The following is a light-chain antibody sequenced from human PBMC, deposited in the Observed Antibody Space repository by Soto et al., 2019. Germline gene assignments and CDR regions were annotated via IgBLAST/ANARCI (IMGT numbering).Light chain of an antibody. J-gene: IGLJ1*01. Sequence: QSVLTQPPSASGTPVQRVTISCSGSSSNIGSNTVNWYQQLPGTAPKLLIYSNNQRPSGVPDRFSGSKSGTSASLAISGPQSEDEADYYCAAWDDSLNGYGFGTGTKVTXL. CDR3: AAWDDSLNGYG. CDR1: SSNIGSNT. V-gene: IGLV1-44*01. CDR2: SNN.